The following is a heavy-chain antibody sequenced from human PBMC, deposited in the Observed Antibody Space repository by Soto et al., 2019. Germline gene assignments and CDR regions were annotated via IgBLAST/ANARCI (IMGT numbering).Heavy chain of an antibody. Sequence: QVQLVESGGGVVQPGRSLRLFCAASGFTFSSYVMHWVRQAPGKGLEWVAVISYEGSTKYYADSVKGRFTISRDNPKNTLYLQMDSLRADDTAVYYCAKDGGFDYGFWYFDVWGRGTLVTVSS. J-gene: IGHJ2*01. CDR1: GFTFSSYV. D-gene: IGHD4-17*01. CDR3: AKDGGFDYGFWYFDV. CDR2: ISYEGSTK. V-gene: IGHV3-30-3*01.